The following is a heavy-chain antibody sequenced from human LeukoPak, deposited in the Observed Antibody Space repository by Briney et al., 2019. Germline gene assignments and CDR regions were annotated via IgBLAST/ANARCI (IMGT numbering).Heavy chain of an antibody. CDR3: AKDGDSSGWPDWYFDL. J-gene: IGHJ2*01. Sequence: PGGSLRLSCAASGFTFSSYAMSWVRQAPGKGLEWVSAISGSGGSTYYADSVKGRFTISRDNSKNTLYLQMNSLRAQDKAVYDCAKDGDSSGWPDWYFDLWCCGTRATVSS. CDR1: GFTFSSYA. CDR2: ISGSGGST. V-gene: IGHV3-23*01. D-gene: IGHD6-19*01.